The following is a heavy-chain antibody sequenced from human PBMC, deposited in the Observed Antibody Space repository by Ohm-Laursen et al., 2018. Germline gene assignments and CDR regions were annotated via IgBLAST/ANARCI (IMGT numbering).Heavy chain of an antibody. Sequence: SLRLSCAASGFTFSDYYMTWIRQAPGKGLEWVSYITSSGSTIYYADSVKGRFTISRDNAKNSLYLQMNILRSEDTAVYYCATGISGWLPPDYWGQGTLVTVSS. CDR1: GFTFSDYY. D-gene: IGHD6-19*01. CDR3: ATGISGWLPPDY. V-gene: IGHV3-11*01. CDR2: ITSSGSTI. J-gene: IGHJ4*02.